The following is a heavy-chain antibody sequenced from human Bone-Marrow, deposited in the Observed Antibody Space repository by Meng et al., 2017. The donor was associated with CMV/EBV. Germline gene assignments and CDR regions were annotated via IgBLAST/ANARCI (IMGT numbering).Heavy chain of an antibody. CDR3: ARLGPDYALDY. Sequence: SCKASGVTYNKYAIGWVRQAPGQGLEWMGKTIPVLGIADYAQKFQGRVTITADKSTSTAYMELRSLRSEDTALYFCARLGPDYALDYWGQGTLVTVSS. CDR1: GVTYNKYA. CDR2: TIPVLGIA. D-gene: IGHD4-17*01. V-gene: IGHV1-69*04. J-gene: IGHJ4*02.